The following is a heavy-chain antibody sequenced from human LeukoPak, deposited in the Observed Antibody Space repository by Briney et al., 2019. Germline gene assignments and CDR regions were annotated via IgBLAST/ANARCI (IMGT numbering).Heavy chain of an antibody. CDR1: GGSISSGGYS. V-gene: IGHV4-31*03. CDR2: IYYSGST. J-gene: IGHJ4*02. Sequence: SETLSLTCTVSGGSISSGGYSWSWIRQHPGKGLEWIGYIYYSGSTYYNPSLKSRVTISVDTSKNQFSLKLSSVTAADTAVYYCARDLAGSAFFDYWGQGTLVTVSS. CDR3: ARDLAGSAFFDY. D-gene: IGHD3-9*01.